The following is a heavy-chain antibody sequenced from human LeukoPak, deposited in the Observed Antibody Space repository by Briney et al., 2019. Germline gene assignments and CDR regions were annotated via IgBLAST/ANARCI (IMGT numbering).Heavy chain of an antibody. V-gene: IGHV4-61*01. Sequence: SETLSLTCTVSGGSISSSSYYWSWIRQPPGKGLEWIGYIYYSGSTNYNPSLKSRVTISVDTSKNQFSLKLSSVTAADTAVYYCARGGSSHQYDYWGQGTLVTVSS. CDR3: ARGGSSHQYDY. CDR1: GGSISSSSYY. J-gene: IGHJ4*02. D-gene: IGHD1-26*01. CDR2: IYYSGST.